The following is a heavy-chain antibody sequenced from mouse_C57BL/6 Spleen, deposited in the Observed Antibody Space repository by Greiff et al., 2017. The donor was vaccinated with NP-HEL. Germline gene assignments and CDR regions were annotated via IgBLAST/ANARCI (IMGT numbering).Heavy chain of an antibody. CDR3: ASQRREFAY. CDR1: GYTFTSYW. Sequence: QVQLQQPGAELVMPGASVKLSCKASGYTFTSYWMHWVKQRPGQGLEWIGEIDPSDSYTNYNQKFKGKSTLTVDKSSSTAYMQLSSLTSEDSAVYYCASQRREFAYWGQGTLVTVSA. J-gene: IGHJ3*01. V-gene: IGHV1-69*01. CDR2: IDPSDSYT.